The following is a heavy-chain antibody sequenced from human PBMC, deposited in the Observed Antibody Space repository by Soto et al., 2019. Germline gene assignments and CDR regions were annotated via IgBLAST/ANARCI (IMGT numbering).Heavy chain of an antibody. CDR3: ARHLGDGYTPWDY. Sequence: QLQLQESGPGLVKPSETLSLSCSVSGASISRDFYYWGWIRQPPGKGLEWIGSIHDRGSTYHNPSLKSRVTITVDTSTNQFSLNLTSVTAADTAVYYCARHLGDGYTPWDYWGQGTLVTVSS. D-gene: IGHD5-12*01. J-gene: IGHJ4*02. CDR2: IHDRGST. V-gene: IGHV4-39*01. CDR1: GASISRDFYY.